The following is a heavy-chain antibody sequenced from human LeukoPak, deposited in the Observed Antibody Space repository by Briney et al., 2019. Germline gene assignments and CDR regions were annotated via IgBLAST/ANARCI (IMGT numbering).Heavy chain of an antibody. CDR1: GGSISSGGYY. J-gene: IGHJ4*02. CDR3: AGGGYYDFWRGYYYFDY. D-gene: IGHD3-3*01. Sequence: SQTLSLTCTVSGGSISSGGYYWSWIRQHPGKGLEWIGYIYYSGSTYYNPSLKSRVTISVDTSKNQFSLKLSSVTAADTAVYYCAGGGYYDFWRGYYYFDYWGQETLVTVPS. CDR2: IYYSGST. V-gene: IGHV4-31*03.